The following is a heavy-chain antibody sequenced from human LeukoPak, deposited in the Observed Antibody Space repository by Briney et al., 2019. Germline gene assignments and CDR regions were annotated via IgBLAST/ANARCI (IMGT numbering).Heavy chain of an antibody. CDR2: IYYSGST. CDR1: GGSISSSSYY. J-gene: IGHJ4*02. V-gene: IGHV4-39*01. CDR3: ARGPIGYDILTGYYIPTIDY. D-gene: IGHD3-9*01. Sequence: SETLSLTCTVSGGSISSSSYYWGWIRQPPGKGLEWIGSIYYSGSTYYNPSLKSRVTISVDTSKNQFSLKLSSVTAADTAVYYCARGPIGYDILTGYYIPTIDYWGQGTLVTVSS.